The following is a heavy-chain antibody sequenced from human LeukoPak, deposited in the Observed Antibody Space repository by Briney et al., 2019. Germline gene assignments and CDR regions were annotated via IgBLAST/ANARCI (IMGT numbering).Heavy chain of an antibody. J-gene: IGHJ5*02. Sequence: SETLSLTCTVSGGSVSSSGYSWNWIRQPPGKTLERIGYTYYSGSTNYNPSLKSRVTLSVDTSKNQFSLKLTSVTAADTAVYYCALRRLTSSQIIEDNWFGPWGQGTLVTVSS. D-gene: IGHD2/OR15-2a*01. CDR1: GGSVSSSGYS. CDR2: TYYSGST. CDR3: ALRRLTSSQIIEDNWFGP. V-gene: IGHV4-61*08.